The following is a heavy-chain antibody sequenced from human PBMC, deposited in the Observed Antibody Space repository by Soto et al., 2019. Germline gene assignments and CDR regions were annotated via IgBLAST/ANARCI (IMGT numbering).Heavy chain of an antibody. Sequence: GGSLRLSCAASGFTFSSYSMNWVRQAPGKGLEWVSYISSSSSTIYYADSVKGRFTNSRDNAKNSLYLQMNSLRAEDTAVYYCARGFCSGGSCLGAFDIWGQGTMVTVSS. J-gene: IGHJ3*02. CDR2: ISSSSSTI. CDR1: GFTFSSYS. V-gene: IGHV3-48*01. D-gene: IGHD2-15*01. CDR3: ARGFCSGGSCLGAFDI.